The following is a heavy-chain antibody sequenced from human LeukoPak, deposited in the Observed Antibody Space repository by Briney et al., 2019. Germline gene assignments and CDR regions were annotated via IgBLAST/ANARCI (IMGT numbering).Heavy chain of an antibody. CDR1: GGSILTTNW. CDR3: TRESGAFSPFGF. CDR2: VHLSGAS. D-gene: IGHD1-26*01. V-gene: IGHV4-4*02. J-gene: IGHJ4*02. Sequence: PSETLSLTCAVSGGSILTTNWWSWVRPPPGKGLEWIGEVHLSGASNYNPSLMSRVNMSIDKSKNQLSLELTPVTAADTAIYYCTRESGAFSPFGFWGQGTLVTVSS.